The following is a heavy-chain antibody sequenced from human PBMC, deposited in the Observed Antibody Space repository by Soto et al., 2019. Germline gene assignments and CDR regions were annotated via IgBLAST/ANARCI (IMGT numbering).Heavy chain of an antibody. CDR3: AREWSSPLAVFNF. J-gene: IGHJ4*02. D-gene: IGHD1-26*01. CDR2: IKQHGNEK. Sequence: PGGSLRLSCTASGFTFSTYWMTWVRQAPGKGLEWVANIKQHGNEKYYLDSVNGRFTISRDNAKNSLYLQMNSLRAEDTAVYYCAREWSSPLAVFNFWGKGTPVTAS. CDR1: GFTFSTYW. V-gene: IGHV3-7*03.